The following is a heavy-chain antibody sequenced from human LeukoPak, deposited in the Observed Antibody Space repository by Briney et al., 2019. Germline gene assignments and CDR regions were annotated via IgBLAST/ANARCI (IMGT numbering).Heavy chain of an antibody. CDR1: GGSISSYY. Sequence: RSETLSLTCTVSGGSISSYYWSWIRQPPGRGLEWIGYIYYSGSTNYNPSLKSRVTISVDTSKNQFSLKLSSVTAADTAVYYCARDYPDGGGGRYFDWLPVFWGQGTLVTVSS. V-gene: IGHV4-59*01. CDR3: ARDYPDGGGGRYFDWLPVF. CDR2: IYYSGST. J-gene: IGHJ4*02. D-gene: IGHD3-9*01.